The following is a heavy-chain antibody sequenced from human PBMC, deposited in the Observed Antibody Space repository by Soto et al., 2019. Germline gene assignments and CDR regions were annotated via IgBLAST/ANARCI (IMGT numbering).Heavy chain of an antibody. CDR2: IYYSGST. J-gene: IGHJ6*02. CDR3: ARDYYGSVNYGMDV. V-gene: IGHV4-59*01. CDR1: GGSISSYY. Sequence: SETLSLTCSVSGGSISSYYWSWIRQPPGKGLEWIGYIYYSGSTSYNPSLKSRVTISLDTSKNQFSLKLNSVTAADTAVYYCARDYYGSVNYGMDVWGQGTTVTVSS. D-gene: IGHD3-10*01.